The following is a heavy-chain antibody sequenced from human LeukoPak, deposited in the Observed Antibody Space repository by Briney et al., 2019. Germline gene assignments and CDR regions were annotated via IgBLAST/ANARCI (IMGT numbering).Heavy chain of an antibody. V-gene: IGHV3-30*18. CDR1: GFTLSHQD. CDR3: AKDSFITGTTAY. Sequence: GGSLRLSCTASGFTLSHQDMHWVRQAPGKGLEWVAVLSYNGNDKYYLASVVGRFTISRDNSENTLFLQMNSLRAEDTAVYYCAKDSFITGTTAYWGQGTLVTVSS. CDR2: LSYNGNDK. J-gene: IGHJ4*02. D-gene: IGHD1-7*01.